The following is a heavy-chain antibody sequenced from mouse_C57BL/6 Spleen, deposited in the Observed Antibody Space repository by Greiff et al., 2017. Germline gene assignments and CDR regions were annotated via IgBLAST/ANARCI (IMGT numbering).Heavy chain of an antibody. CDR3: TRSPVVDYFDY. Sequence: QVQLQQSGAELVRPGASVTLSCKASGYTFTDYEMHWVKQTPVHGLEWIGAIDPETGGTAYNQKFKGKATLTADKSSSTAYMELRSLTSEDSAVYYCTRSPVVDYFDYWGQGTTLTVSS. D-gene: IGHD1-1*01. CDR2: IDPETGGT. CDR1: GYTFTDYE. J-gene: IGHJ2*01. V-gene: IGHV1-15*01.